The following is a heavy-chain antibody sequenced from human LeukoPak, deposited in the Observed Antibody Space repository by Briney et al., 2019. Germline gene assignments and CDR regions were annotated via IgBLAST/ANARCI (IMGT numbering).Heavy chain of an antibody. Sequence: SETLSLTCTVSGGSISSGSYFWSWIRQPAGKGLEWIGRIYTTGSTNYNPSLKSRVTISFDTSKNQFSLKLSSVNAADTAVYYCAREGGWFGPGMPWFDPWGQGTLVTVSS. CDR2: IYTTGST. CDR3: AREGGWFGPGMPWFDP. V-gene: IGHV4-61*02. J-gene: IGHJ5*02. CDR1: GGSISSGSYF. D-gene: IGHD3-10*01.